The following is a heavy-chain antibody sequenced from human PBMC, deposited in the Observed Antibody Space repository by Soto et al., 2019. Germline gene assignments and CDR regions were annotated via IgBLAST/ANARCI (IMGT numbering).Heavy chain of an antibody. V-gene: IGHV4-31*03. CDR3: ARDRGATSWFDP. D-gene: IGHD1-26*01. CDR1: GGSISSGGYY. CDR2: IYYSGST. Sequence: SETLSLTCTVSGGSISSGGYYWSWIRQHPGKGLEWIGYIYYSGSTYYNPSLKSRVTISVDTSKNQFSLKLSSVTAADTAVYYCARDRGATSWFDPWGQGTLVTVSS. J-gene: IGHJ5*02.